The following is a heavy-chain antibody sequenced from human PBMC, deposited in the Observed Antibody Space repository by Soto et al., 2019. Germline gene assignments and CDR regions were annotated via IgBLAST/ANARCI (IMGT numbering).Heavy chain of an antibody. J-gene: IGHJ6*03. CDR3: ARGTYGDDGYYYYYMDV. D-gene: IGHD4-17*01. Sequence: QVQLQESGPGLVKPSQTLSLTCTVSGGSISSGGYYWSWIRQHPVKGLEWIGYIYYSGSTYYNPSLKSRVTISVDTSKNQFSLKLSSVTAADTAVYYCARGTYGDDGYYYYYMDVWGKGTTVTVS. CDR1: GGSISSGGYY. V-gene: IGHV4-31*03. CDR2: IYYSGST.